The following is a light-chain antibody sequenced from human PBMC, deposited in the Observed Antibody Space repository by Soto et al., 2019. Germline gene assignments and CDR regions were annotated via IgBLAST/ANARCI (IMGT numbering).Light chain of an antibody. J-gene: IGLJ2*01. CDR2: DDS. Sequence: SYELTQPPSVSVAPGQTASITCGGFNIGNKAVHWYQQRPGQAPLLVVYDDSVRPSGIPERFSGSNSGNTATLTISRVEAGDEADYYCQVWDSGSDHPAIFGGGTKVTVL. CDR3: QVWDSGSDHPAI. V-gene: IGLV3-21*02. CDR1: NIGNKA.